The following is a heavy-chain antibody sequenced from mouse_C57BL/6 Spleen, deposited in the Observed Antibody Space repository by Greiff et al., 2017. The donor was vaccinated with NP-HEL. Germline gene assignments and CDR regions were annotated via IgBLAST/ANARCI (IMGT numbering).Heavy chain of an antibody. CDR3: TGGLRRGFAY. CDR1: GFTFSNYW. Sequence: EVQRVESGGGLVQPGGSMKLSCVASGFTFSNYWMNWVRQSPEQGLEWVAQIRLKSDNYATPYAESVKGRFTISRDDSKSSVYLQMNNLRAEDTGIYYCTGGLRRGFAYWGQGTLVTVSA. V-gene: IGHV6-3*01. J-gene: IGHJ3*01. CDR2: IRLKSDNYAT. D-gene: IGHD2-2*01.